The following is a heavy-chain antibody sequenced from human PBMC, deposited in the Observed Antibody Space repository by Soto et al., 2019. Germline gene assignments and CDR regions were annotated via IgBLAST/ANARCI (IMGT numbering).Heavy chain of an antibody. CDR2: ISAYNGNT. Sequence: ASVKVSCKASGYTFTSYGLSWVRQAPGQGLEWMGWISAYNGNTNYAQKLQGRVTMTTDTSTSTAYMELSSLRSDDTAVYYCAREDRDRETGLVPAAIDGMDVWGQGTTVTVSS. CDR3: AREDRDRETGLVPAAIDGMDV. J-gene: IGHJ6*02. V-gene: IGHV1-18*01. CDR1: GYTFTSYG. D-gene: IGHD2-2*01.